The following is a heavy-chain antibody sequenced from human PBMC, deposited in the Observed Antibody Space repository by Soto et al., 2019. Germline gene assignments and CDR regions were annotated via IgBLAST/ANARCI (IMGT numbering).Heavy chain of an antibody. J-gene: IGHJ5*02. CDR3: AKLSCTSSTCYFPGWFDP. CDR1: GGSISSGDYY. Sequence: LSLTCTVSGGSISSGDYYWSWIRQPPGKGLEWIGYIYYSGSSYYNPSLKSRLTISVDTTKNQFSLQLKSMTAADTAVYYCAKLSCTSSTCYFPGWFDPWGQGTLVTVSS. V-gene: IGHV4-30-4*01. CDR2: IYYSGSS. D-gene: IGHD2-2*01.